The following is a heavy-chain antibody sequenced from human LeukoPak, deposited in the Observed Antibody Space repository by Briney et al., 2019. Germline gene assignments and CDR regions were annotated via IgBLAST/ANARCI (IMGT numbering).Heavy chain of an antibody. CDR2: ISSSSSYI. V-gene: IGHV3-21*01. Sequence: GGSLRLSCAASGFIVSSNYMSWVRQAPGKGLEWVSSISSSSSYIYYADSVKGRFTISRDNAKNSLYLQMNSLRAEDTAVYYCARSALYYYYGMDVWGQGTTVTVSS. CDR3: ARSALYYYYGMDV. D-gene: IGHD6-25*01. CDR1: GFIVSSNY. J-gene: IGHJ6*02.